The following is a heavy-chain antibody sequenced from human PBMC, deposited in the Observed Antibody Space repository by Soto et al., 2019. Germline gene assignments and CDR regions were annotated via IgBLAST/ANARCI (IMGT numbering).Heavy chain of an antibody. CDR3: AREINFREYDFWSGPLYYSYGMDV. CDR1: GYTFTSYG. Sequence: QVQLVQSGAEVKKPGASVKVSCKASGYTFTSYGISWVRQAPGQGLEWKEWISAYNGNTNYAQKLQGRVTMTTDTSTSTAYMDLRSLRSDDTAVYYCAREINFREYDFWSGPLYYSYGMDVWGQGTTVTVSS. CDR2: ISAYNGNT. J-gene: IGHJ6*02. V-gene: IGHV1-18*04. D-gene: IGHD3-3*01.